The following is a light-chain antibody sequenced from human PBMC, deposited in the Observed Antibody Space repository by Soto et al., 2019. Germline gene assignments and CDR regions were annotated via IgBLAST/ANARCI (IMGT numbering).Light chain of an antibody. V-gene: IGLV1-36*01. CDR1: SSNIGNNA. Sequence: VLTQPPSVSEAPRQRVTISCSGSSSNIGNNAVNWYQQLPGKAPKLLIYYDDLLPSGVSDRFSGSKSGTSASLAISGLQSEDEADYYCATWDDSLNAVVFGGGTKLTVL. J-gene: IGLJ2*01. CDR2: YDD. CDR3: ATWDDSLNAVV.